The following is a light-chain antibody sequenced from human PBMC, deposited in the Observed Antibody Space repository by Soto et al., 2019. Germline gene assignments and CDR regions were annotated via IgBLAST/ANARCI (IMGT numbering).Light chain of an antibody. CDR1: SSDVGGYNY. CDR3: SSYAGSNIHYV. J-gene: IGLJ1*01. Sequence: QSALAQPPSASGSPGQSVTISCTGTSSDVGGYNYVSWYQQHPGKAPKLIIYEVSKRPSGVPGRFSGSKSGSTASLTVSGLQAEDEADYYCSSYAGSNIHYVFGTGTKVTVL. CDR2: EVS. V-gene: IGLV2-8*01.